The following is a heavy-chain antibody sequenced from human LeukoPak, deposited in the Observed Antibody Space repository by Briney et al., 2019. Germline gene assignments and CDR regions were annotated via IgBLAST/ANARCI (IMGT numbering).Heavy chain of an antibody. CDR1: GYTFTSYA. J-gene: IGHJ6*04. CDR2: INAGNGNT. V-gene: IGHV1-3*01. D-gene: IGHD3-10*01. Sequence: ASVKVSCKASGYTFTSYAMHWVRQAPGQRLECMGWINAGNGNTKYSQKFQGRVTITRDTSASTAYMELSSLRSEDTGVYSGARASWPVLLWFGELFPGYYGMDVWGKGTTVTVSS. CDR3: ARASWPVLLWFGELFPGYYGMDV.